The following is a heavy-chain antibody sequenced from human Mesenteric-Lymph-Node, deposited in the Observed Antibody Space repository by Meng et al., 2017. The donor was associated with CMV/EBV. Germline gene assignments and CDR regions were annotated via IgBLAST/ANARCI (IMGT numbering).Heavy chain of an antibody. CDR2: IKSKIDGGTT. J-gene: IGHJ6*02. CDR3: TTGNSGVPHCGGDCFSAPYYHYGMDV. Sequence: GESLKISCAASGFTFNNAWMNWVRQAPGKGLEWIGRIKSKIDGGTTDYAAPVKGTFIISRDDSKNTLFLQMNSLKTEDTAVYYCTTGNSGVPHCGGDCFSAPYYHYGMDVWGHGTTVTVSS. V-gene: IGHV3-15*01. CDR1: GFTFNNAW. D-gene: IGHD2-21*01.